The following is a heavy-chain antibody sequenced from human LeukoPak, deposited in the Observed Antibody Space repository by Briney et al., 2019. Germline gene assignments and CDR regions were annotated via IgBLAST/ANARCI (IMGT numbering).Heavy chain of an antibody. Sequence: GGSLRLSCAASGFTFSTYAMTWVRQAPGKGLEWVSSITGNGGSTYYADSVKGRFTISRDNSKDTLYLQMNSLRAEDTAVYHCARDSGSYLQPTDYWGQGTLVTVSS. D-gene: IGHD1-26*01. J-gene: IGHJ4*02. CDR2: ITGNGGST. V-gene: IGHV3-23*01. CDR3: ARDSGSYLQPTDY. CDR1: GFTFSTYA.